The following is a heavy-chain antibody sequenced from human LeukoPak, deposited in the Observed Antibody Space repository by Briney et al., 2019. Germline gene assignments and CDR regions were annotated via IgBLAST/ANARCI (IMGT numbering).Heavy chain of an antibody. J-gene: IGHJ2*01. CDR2: INSDGSKI. CDR3: TRDLYGDYWYFDL. Sequence: GGSLRLSCAASGFTFSNYWIHWVRQAPGKGLVWVSRINSDGSKIRYADSVKGRFTISRDNAENTVYLQMNSLRAEDTAVYYCTRDLYGDYWYFDLWGRGTLVTLSS. D-gene: IGHD4-17*01. CDR1: GFTFSNYW. V-gene: IGHV3-74*01.